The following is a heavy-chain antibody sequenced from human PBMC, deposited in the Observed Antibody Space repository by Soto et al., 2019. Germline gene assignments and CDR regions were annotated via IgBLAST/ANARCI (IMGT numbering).Heavy chain of an antibody. CDR1: GFTFSSYG. CDR2: ISYDGSNK. Sequence: GVSLRLSAAASGFTFSSYGMHWVRQAPGKGLEWVAVISYDGSNKYYADSVKGRFTISRDNSKNTLYLQMNSLRAEDTAVYYCAKEDYYGSGSYYNDGGYYFDYWGQGTLVTVSS. J-gene: IGHJ4*02. D-gene: IGHD3-10*01. V-gene: IGHV3-30*18. CDR3: AKEDYYGSGSYYNDGGYYFDY.